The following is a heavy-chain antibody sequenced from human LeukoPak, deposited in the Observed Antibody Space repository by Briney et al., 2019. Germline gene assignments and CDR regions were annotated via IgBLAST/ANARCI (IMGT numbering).Heavy chain of an antibody. CDR1: GGSFSGYY. D-gene: IGHD5-12*01. CDR2: INHSGST. V-gene: IGHV4-34*01. Sequence: SETLSLTCAVYGGSFSGYYWSWIRQPPGKGLEWIGEINHSGSTNYNPSLKSRVTISVDTSENQFSLKLSSVTAADTAVYYCASLGYSGYDYHYWGQGTLVTVSS. J-gene: IGHJ4*02. CDR3: ASLGYSGYDYHY.